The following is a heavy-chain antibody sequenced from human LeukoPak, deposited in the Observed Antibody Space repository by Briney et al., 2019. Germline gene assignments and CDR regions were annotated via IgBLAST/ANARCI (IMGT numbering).Heavy chain of an antibody. D-gene: IGHD3-10*01. V-gene: IGHV4-34*01. CDR3: ARGPRYYYGSGRIDY. Sequence: SETLSLTCAVYGGSFSGYYWSWIRQPPGKGLEWIGEINHSGSTNYNPSLKSRVTISVDTSKNQFSLKLSSVTAADTAAYYCARGPRYYYGSGRIDYWGQGTLVTVSS. J-gene: IGHJ4*02. CDR2: INHSGST. CDR1: GGSFSGYY.